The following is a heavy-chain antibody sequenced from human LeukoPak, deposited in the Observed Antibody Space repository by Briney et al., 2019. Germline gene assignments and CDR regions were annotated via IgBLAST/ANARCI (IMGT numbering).Heavy chain of an antibody. J-gene: IGHJ4*02. V-gene: IGHV1-2*02. D-gene: IGHD6-19*01. Sequence: EASVKVSCKASGYTFTGYYMHWVRQAPGQVLEWMGWINPNSGGTNYAQKFQGRVTMTRDTSISTAYMELSRLRSDDTAVYYCARRQQWLAPKHFDYWGQGTLVTVSS. CDR3: ARRQQWLAPKHFDY. CDR2: INPNSGGT. CDR1: GYTFTGYY.